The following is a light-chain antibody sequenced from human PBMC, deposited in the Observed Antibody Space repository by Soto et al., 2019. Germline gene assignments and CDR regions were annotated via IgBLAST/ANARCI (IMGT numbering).Light chain of an antibody. CDR2: AS. CDR1: QSVSDMY. J-gene: IGKJ3*01. CDR3: QHYGTSAL. V-gene: IGKV3-20*01. Sequence: EIVLTQSPGTLSLSPGERATLSCRASQSVSDMYLAWYQHKPGQAPRLLIYASNRATGIPDRFSGSGSGTDFTLTINRLEPEDFAVYHCQHYGTSALFGPGTKVEIK.